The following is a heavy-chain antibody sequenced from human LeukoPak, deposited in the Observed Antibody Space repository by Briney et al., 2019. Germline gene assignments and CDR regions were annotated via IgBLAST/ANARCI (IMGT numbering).Heavy chain of an antibody. Sequence: SETLSLTCTVSGGSISSPYWSWIRQSPGKGLEWIAYINYRGTSNYNPSLKSRVTISVDTSKNQFSLKLNSVTSADTAVYYCARGGDYYDSSGYYGPFDYWGQGTLVTVSS. V-gene: IGHV4-59*11. CDR1: GGSISSPY. CDR3: ARGGDYYDSSGYYGPFDY. J-gene: IGHJ4*02. CDR2: INYRGTS. D-gene: IGHD3-22*01.